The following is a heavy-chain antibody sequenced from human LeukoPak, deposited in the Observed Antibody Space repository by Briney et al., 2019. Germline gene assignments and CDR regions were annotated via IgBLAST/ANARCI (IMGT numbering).Heavy chain of an antibody. CDR3: ARGVPDYDASGWTEFADY. CDR2: IYYSGST. J-gene: IGHJ4*02. D-gene: IGHD6-19*01. CDR1: DGSISSYY. V-gene: IGHV4-59*01. Sequence: SETLSLACTVSDGSISSYYWSWIRQPPGKGLEWIGYIYYSGSTNYNPSLKSRVTISVDTSKNQFSLKLSSVTAADTAVYYCARGVPDYDASGWTEFADYWGQGTLVTVSS.